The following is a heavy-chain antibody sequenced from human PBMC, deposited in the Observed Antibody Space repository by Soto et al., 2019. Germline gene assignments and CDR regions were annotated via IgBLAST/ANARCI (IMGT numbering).Heavy chain of an antibody. J-gene: IGHJ4*02. CDR2: ISGSGGST. CDR3: AKGAYYDFWSGYLRFDY. V-gene: IGHV3-23*01. CDR1: GFTFSSYA. D-gene: IGHD3-3*01. Sequence: PGGSLRLSCAASGFTFSSYAMSWVRQAPGKGLEWVSAISGSGGSTYYADSVKGRFTISRDNSKNTLYLQMNSLRAEDTAVYYCAKGAYYDFWSGYLRFDYWGQGTLVTVSS.